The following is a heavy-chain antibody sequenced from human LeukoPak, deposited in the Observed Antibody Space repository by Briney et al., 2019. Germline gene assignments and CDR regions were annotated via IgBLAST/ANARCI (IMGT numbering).Heavy chain of an antibody. CDR2: ISGSGVTT. D-gene: IGHD2-2*01. Sequence: GGTLRLSCAASGFTFNNYGLSWVRQAPGKGLEWVSAISGSGVTTYYADSVKGRFTISRDNSKNTLYLQMNSLRAEDTAVYYCSKWKAIVLVPEARSPIDYWGQGTLVTVSS. V-gene: IGHV3-23*01. CDR1: GFTFNNYG. J-gene: IGHJ4*02. CDR3: SKWKAIVLVPEARSPIDY.